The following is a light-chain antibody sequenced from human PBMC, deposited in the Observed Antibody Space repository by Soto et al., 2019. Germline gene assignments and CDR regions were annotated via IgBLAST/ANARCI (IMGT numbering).Light chain of an antibody. J-gene: IGKJ5*01. Sequence: DIQMTQSPSILSASVGDRVTITCRASQSISSWLAWYQQKPGKAPKLLMYKASSLESGVPSRFSGSGSGTEFTLTISSLQSEDFAIYYCQQHNDWPTFGQGTRLEIK. CDR3: QQHNDWPT. V-gene: IGKV1-5*03. CDR1: QSISSW. CDR2: KAS.